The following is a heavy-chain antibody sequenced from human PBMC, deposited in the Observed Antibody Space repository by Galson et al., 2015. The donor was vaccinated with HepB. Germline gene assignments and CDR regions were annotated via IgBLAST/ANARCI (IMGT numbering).Heavy chain of an antibody. V-gene: IGHV3-30-3*01. CDR2: ITNDGSKQ. CDR3: AREEGIRFYDWAIPVSFFQY. D-gene: IGHD3-9*01. Sequence: SLRLSGAAYGFSFRSYAMHWVRQAPGKGLEWVAIITNDGSKQFYGADVKGRFTVTRDDSKNTVYLEMNSLTTADTAIYYCAREEGIRFYDWAIPVSFFQYWGQGTLAIVSS. CDR1: GFSFRSYA. J-gene: IGHJ4*02.